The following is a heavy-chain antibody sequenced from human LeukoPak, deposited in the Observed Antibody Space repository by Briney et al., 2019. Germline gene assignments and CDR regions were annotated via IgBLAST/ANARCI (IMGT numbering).Heavy chain of an antibody. CDR2: INPNSGGT. D-gene: IGHD4-17*01. Sequence: ASVKVSCKASGYTFTGYYMHWVRQAPGQGLEWMGWINPNSGGTNYAQKFQGRVTRTRDTSISTGYMERSRLRSDDTAVYYCASNVGNYGDYVPYYYQYYCMDVWGQGTTVTVSS. V-gene: IGHV1-2*02. CDR3: ASNVGNYGDYVPYYYQYYCMDV. CDR1: GYTFTGYY. J-gene: IGHJ6*02.